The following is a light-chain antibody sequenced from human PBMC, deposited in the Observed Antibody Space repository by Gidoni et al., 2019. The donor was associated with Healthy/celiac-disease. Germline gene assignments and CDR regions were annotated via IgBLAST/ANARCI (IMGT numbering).Light chain of an antibody. J-gene: IGLJ3*02. CDR1: SSNIGAGYD. CDR3: QSYDSSLSGDWV. V-gene: IGLV1-40*01. Sequence: QSVLTQPPPVPGAPGPRVTIPCTGSSSNIGAGYDVHWYQQLPGTAPKLLIYGNSNRPSGVPDRFSGSKSGTSASLAITGLQAEDEADYYCQSYDSSLSGDWVFGGGTKLTVL. CDR2: GNS.